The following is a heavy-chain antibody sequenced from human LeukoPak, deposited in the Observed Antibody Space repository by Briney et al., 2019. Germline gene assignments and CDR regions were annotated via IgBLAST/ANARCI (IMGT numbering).Heavy chain of an antibody. V-gene: IGHV3-30*01. D-gene: IGHD3-10*01. Sequence: GKFLRLSCAASGFTFSNYAMPWVRQAPGKGLEWVSLISSGGTYEYYADSVKGRFTISRDNSKNTLYLQLNSLRAEDTAVYYCARDSTYYYDSGSSGPHYFDNWGQGTLVTVSS. CDR2: ISSGGTYE. CDR1: GFTFSNYA. J-gene: IGHJ4*02. CDR3: ARDSTYYYDSGSSGPHYFDN.